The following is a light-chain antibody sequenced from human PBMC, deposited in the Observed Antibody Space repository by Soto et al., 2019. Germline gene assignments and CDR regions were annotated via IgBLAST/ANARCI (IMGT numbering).Light chain of an antibody. V-gene: IGKV1-39*01. J-gene: IGKJ5*01. CDR2: AAS. CDR1: QSISSY. Sequence: DIQMTQSPSSLSASVGDRVTITCRASQSISSYLNWYQHKPGKAPKLLIYAASSLQSGVPSRFSGSGSGTDFNLTISSLQPEDFATYYCQQSYSTPPITFGQGTRLEIK. CDR3: QQSYSTPPIT.